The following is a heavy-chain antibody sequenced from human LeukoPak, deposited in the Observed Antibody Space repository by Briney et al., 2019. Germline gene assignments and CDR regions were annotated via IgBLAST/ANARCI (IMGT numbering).Heavy chain of an antibody. V-gene: IGHV3-21*01. J-gene: IGHJ4*02. CDR3: ARGGYSTVVTPFDY. D-gene: IGHD4-23*01. Sequence: GGSLRLSCAASGFTFSSYSMNWVRQAPGKGLEWVSSISSSSSSYIYYADSVKGRFTISRDNAKNSLYLQMNSLRAEDTAVYYCARGGYSTVVTPFDYWGQGTLVTVSS. CDR1: GFTFSSYS. CDR2: ISSSSSSYI.